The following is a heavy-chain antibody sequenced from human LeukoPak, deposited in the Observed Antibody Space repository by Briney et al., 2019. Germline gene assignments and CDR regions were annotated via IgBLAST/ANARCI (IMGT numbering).Heavy chain of an antibody. CDR2: INHSGST. CDR3: ARRDYSLYYFDY. V-gene: IGHV4-34*01. CDR1: GGSFSGYY. D-gene: IGHD4-11*01. J-gene: IGHJ4*02. Sequence: PSETLSLTCAVYGGSFSGYYWSWIRQPPGKGLEWIGEINHSGSTNYNPSLKSRVTISVDTSKNQFSLKLSSVTAADTAVYYCARRDYSLYYFDYWGQGTLVTVSS.